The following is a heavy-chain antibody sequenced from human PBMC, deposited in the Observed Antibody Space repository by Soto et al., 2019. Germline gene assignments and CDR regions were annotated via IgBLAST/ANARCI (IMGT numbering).Heavy chain of an antibody. Sequence: PGGSLRLSCSASGFTFSSYGMHWVRQAPGKGLEWVAVIWYDGSNKYYADSVKGRFTISRDNSKNTLYLQMNSLRAEDTAVYYCARDNYDFWSGYLPPGGYYYYYGMDVWGHGTTVSVS. D-gene: IGHD3-3*01. J-gene: IGHJ6*02. CDR2: IWYDGSNK. CDR3: ARDNYDFWSGYLPPGGYYYYYGMDV. V-gene: IGHV3-33*01. CDR1: GFTFSSYG.